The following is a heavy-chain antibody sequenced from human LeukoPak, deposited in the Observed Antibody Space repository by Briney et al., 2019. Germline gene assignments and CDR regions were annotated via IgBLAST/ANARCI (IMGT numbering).Heavy chain of an antibody. D-gene: IGHD1-26*01. V-gene: IGHV4-59*05. Sequence: PGGSLRLSCAASGFTFSSYSMNWVRQPPGKGLEWIGSIYYSGSTYYNPSLKSRVTISVDTSKNQFSLKLSSVTAADTAVYYCATPYSGGYHGLDIWGQGTMVTVSS. CDR2: IYYSGST. CDR1: GFTFSSYSMN. CDR3: ATPYSGGYHGLDI. J-gene: IGHJ3*02.